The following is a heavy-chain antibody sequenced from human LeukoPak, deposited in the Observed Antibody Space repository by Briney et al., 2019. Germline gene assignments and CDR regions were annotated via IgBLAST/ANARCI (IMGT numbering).Heavy chain of an antibody. CDR3: ARSRSVSNYKGMDV. V-gene: IGHV3-21*01. J-gene: IGHJ6*02. CDR1: GFTFSDYS. D-gene: IGHD5/OR15-5a*01. Sequence: GGSLRLSCPASGFTFSDYSMSWVRQAPGKGLEWVSSISSSSDYIYYADSVKGRFTISRDNARNSLYLQMNSLRAEDTAAYYCARSRSVSNYKGMDVWGQGTTVTVSS. CDR2: ISSSSDYI.